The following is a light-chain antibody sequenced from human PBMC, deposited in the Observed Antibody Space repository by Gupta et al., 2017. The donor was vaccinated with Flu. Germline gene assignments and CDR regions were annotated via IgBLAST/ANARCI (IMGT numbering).Light chain of an antibody. Sequence: SYVLTQPPSVSVAPGQTATIPCAGKNGGTKTVQWYQHKPGRAPVMVVYENSDRPSGIPDRFSGSNAGNAATLTIRRVEGEDEADYDCQLWASVTDQVVFGGGTKLTV. CDR3: QLWASVTDQVV. CDR2: ENS. J-gene: IGLJ3*02. V-gene: IGLV3-21*02. CDR1: NGGTKT.